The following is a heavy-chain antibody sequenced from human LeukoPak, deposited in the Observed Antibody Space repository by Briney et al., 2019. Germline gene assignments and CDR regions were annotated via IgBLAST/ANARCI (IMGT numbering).Heavy chain of an antibody. Sequence: PGGSLRLSCAASGFTFSSYAMSWVRQAPGKGLEWVSAISGSGGSTYYADSVKGRFTISRDNSKNTLYLQMNSLRAEDTAVYYCAELSGKTVAGTNYYFDYWGQGTLVTVSS. D-gene: IGHD6-19*01. CDR3: AELSGKTVAGTNYYFDY. CDR2: ISGSGGST. CDR1: GFTFSSYA. J-gene: IGHJ4*02. V-gene: IGHV3-23*01.